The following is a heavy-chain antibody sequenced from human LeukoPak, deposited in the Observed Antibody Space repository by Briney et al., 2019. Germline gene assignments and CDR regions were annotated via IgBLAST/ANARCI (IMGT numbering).Heavy chain of an antibody. CDR1: GFTFSDYY. D-gene: IGHD7-27*01. J-gene: IGHJ4*02. Sequence: GGSLRLSCAASGFTFSDYYMSWIRQAPGKGLERGSYISSSGSTIYYADSVKGRFTISRDNAKNSLYLQMNSLRAEDTAVYYCARASGDGPLFDYWGQGTLVTVSS. V-gene: IGHV3-11*01. CDR2: ISSSGSTI. CDR3: ARASGDGPLFDY.